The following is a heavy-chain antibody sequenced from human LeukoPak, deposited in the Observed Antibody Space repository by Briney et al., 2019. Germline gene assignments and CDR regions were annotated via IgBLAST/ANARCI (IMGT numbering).Heavy chain of an antibody. CDR1: GGSISSGGYS. Sequence: PSQTLSLTCAVSGGSISSGGYSWSWIRQPPGKGLEWIGYIYHSGSTYYNPSLKSRVTTSVDRSKNQFSLKLSSVTAADTAVYYCARWWGRFYGSERGWFDPWGQGTLVTVSS. V-gene: IGHV4-30-2*01. J-gene: IGHJ5*02. CDR3: ARWWGRFYGSERGWFDP. D-gene: IGHD3-10*01. CDR2: IYHSGST.